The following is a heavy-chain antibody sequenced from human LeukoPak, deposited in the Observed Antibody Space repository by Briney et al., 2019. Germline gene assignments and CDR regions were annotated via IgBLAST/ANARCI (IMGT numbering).Heavy chain of an antibody. CDR3: AAQLVVTGTFDY. J-gene: IGHJ4*02. V-gene: IGHV4-59*01. D-gene: IGHD2-21*02. Sequence: SETLSLTCTVSGGSISSYYWSWLRQPPGKGLEWIGYIYYSGSTNYNPSLKSRVTISVDTSKNQFSLKLSSVTAADTAVYYCAAQLVVTGTFDYWGQGTLVTVSS. CDR1: GGSISSYY. CDR2: IYYSGST.